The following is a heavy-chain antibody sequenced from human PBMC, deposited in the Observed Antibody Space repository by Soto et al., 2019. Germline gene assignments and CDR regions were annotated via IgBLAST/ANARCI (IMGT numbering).Heavy chain of an antibody. Sequence: ASVKVSCKVSGYAFTALSMHWVRLAPGKGLEWMGRFDPEYGGTIYEQKFQGGVTMTEDTSTDTAYMELSSLRFEDTAVYYCTTANLNYAMDVWGQGITVTVSS. CDR2: FDPEYGGT. CDR1: GYAFTALS. J-gene: IGHJ6*02. CDR3: TTANLNYAMDV. V-gene: IGHV1-24*01.